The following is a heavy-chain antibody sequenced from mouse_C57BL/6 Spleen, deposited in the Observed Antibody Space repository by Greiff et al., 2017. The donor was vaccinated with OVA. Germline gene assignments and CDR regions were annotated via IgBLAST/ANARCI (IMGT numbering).Heavy chain of an antibody. CDR1: GFTFSDYG. CDR3: ASRRYGYFDV. V-gene: IGHV5-17*01. CDR2: ISSGSSTI. Sequence: EVQGVESGGGLVKPGGSLKLSCAASGFTFSDYGMHWVRQAPEKGLEWVAYISSGSSTIYYADTVKGRFTISRDNAKNTRFLQMTSLRSEDTAMYYCASRRYGYFDVWGTGTTVTVSS. J-gene: IGHJ1*03.